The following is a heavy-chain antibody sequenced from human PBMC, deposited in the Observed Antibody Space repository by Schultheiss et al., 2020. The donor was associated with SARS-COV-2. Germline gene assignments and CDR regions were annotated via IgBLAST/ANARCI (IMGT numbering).Heavy chain of an antibody. D-gene: IGHD4-23*01. CDR2: INHSGST. CDR1: GGSFSGYY. Sequence: SETLSLTCAVYGGSFSGYYWSWIRQPPGKGLEWIGEINHSGSTNYNPSLKSRVTISVDTSKNQFSLKLSSVTAADTAVYYCARDYGGNSRRFGGLDYWGQGTLVTVSS. J-gene: IGHJ4*02. CDR3: ARDYGGNSRRFGGLDY. V-gene: IGHV4-34*01.